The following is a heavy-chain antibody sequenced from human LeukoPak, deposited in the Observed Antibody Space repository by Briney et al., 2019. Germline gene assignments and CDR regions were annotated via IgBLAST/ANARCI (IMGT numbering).Heavy chain of an antibody. CDR3: ASDYYDSSGYYYY. D-gene: IGHD3-22*01. V-gene: IGHV4-34*01. CDR1: GGSFSGYY. J-gene: IGHJ4*02. Sequence: SKTLSLTCAVYGGSFSGYYWSWIRQPPGKGLEWIGEINHSGSTNYNPSLKSRVTISVDTSKNQFSLKLSSVTAADTAVYYCASDYYDSSGYYYYWGQGTLVTVSS. CDR2: INHSGST.